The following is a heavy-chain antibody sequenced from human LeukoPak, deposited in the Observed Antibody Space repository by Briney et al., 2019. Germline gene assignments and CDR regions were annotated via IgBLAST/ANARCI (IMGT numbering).Heavy chain of an antibody. CDR1: GGSISSYY. D-gene: IGHD3-10*01. J-gene: IGHJ5*02. Sequence: SETLSLTCTVSGGSISSYYCSWIRQPAGKGLEWIGRIYTSGSTNYNPSLKSRVTMSVDTSKNQFSLKLSSVTAADTAVYYCARDLLWFGEPFDPWGQGNLVTVSS. V-gene: IGHV4-4*07. CDR2: IYTSGST. CDR3: ARDLLWFGEPFDP.